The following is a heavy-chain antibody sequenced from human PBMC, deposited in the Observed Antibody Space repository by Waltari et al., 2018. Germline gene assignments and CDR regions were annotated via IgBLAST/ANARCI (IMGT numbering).Heavy chain of an antibody. CDR1: GFTFSSYE. V-gene: IGHV3-48*03. D-gene: IGHD3-9*01. J-gene: IGHJ4*02. CDR3: ARVGNVLRYFDWGLGFDY. Sequence: EVQLVESGGGLVQPGGSLRLSCAASGFTFSSYEMNWVRQAPGKGLEWVSYISSSGSTIYYADSVKGQFTISRDNAKNSLYLQMNSLRAEDTAVYYCARVGNVLRYFDWGLGFDYWGQGTLVTVSS. CDR2: ISSSGSTI.